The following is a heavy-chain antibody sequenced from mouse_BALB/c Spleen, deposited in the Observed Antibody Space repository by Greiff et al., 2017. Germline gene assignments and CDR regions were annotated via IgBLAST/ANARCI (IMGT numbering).Heavy chain of an antibody. D-gene: IGHD2-12*01. Sequence: EVKLLESGPGLVKPSQSLSLTCTVTGYSITSDYAWNWIRQFPGNILEWMGYISYSGSTSYNPSLKSRISITRYTSKNQFFLQLNSVTTEDTATYCCTRGPCYFYWYFDVWGAGTTVTVSS. J-gene: IGHJ1*01. V-gene: IGHV3-2*02. CDR1: GYSITSDYA. CDR2: ISYSGST. CDR3: TRGPCYFYWYFDV.